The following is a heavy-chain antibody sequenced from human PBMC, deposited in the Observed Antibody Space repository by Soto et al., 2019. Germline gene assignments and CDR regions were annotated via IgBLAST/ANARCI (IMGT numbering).Heavy chain of an antibody. Sequence: EVQLVESGGVVVQPGGSLRLSCAASGFTFDDYAMHWVRQAPGKGLEWVSLISWDGGSTYYADSVKGRFTISRDNSKNSLYLQMISLRAEDTALYYCAKGSSSYLDYWGQGTLVTVSS. CDR3: AKGSSSYLDY. CDR2: ISWDGGST. J-gene: IGHJ4*02. V-gene: IGHV3-43D*04. CDR1: GFTFDDYA. D-gene: IGHD6-6*01.